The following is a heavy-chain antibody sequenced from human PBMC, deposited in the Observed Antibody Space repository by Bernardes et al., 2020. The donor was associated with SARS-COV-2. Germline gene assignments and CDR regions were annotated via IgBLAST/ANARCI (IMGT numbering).Heavy chain of an antibody. V-gene: IGHV3-23*01. J-gene: IGHJ4*02. CDR1: GFTFSSYA. D-gene: IGHD2-2*01. CDR3: AKEGEYCSGTSCSVFRPYDY. Sequence: GGSLRLSCDASGFTFSSYAMGWVRQAPGKGLEWVSGISGSGGSAFYADSMKGRFTISRDNSKNTLYLQMNSLRAEDTAVYYCAKEGEYCSGTSCSVFRPYDYWGQGTLVTVSS. CDR2: ISGSGGSA.